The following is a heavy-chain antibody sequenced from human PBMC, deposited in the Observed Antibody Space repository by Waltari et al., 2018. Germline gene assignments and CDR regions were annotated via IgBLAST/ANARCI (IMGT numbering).Heavy chain of an antibody. J-gene: IGHJ3*02. V-gene: IGHV4-38-2*01. CDR3: ARIGELGIRDAFDI. D-gene: IGHD7-27*01. CDR2: IYHSGST. Sequence: QVHLQESGPGLVKPSETLSLTCVVSGYSISSGYYWGWFRQPPGKGLEWIGNIYHSGSTYYNPSLKSRVTISVDTSKKQFSLKLSSVTAADTAVYYCARIGELGIRDAFDIWGQGTMVTVSS. CDR1: GYSISSGYY.